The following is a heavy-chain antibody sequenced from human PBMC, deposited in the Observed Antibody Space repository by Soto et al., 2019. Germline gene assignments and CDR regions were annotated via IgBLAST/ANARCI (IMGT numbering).Heavy chain of an antibody. CDR1: ADSFSSYG. CDR2: ITPIFGTT. V-gene: IGHV1-69*01. Sequence: QVQLVQSGAEVKEPGSAVKVSCKAPADSFSSYGISWVRQAPGQGLEWMGGITPIFGTTNYAAKFQGRVTITADESTNTAYMELSSLRSADTALYYCARVFPDGWVEPGVVRGYLDTWGRGTLVTVSS. CDR3: ARVFPDGWVEPGVVRGYLDT. D-gene: IGHD3-3*01. J-gene: IGHJ4*02.